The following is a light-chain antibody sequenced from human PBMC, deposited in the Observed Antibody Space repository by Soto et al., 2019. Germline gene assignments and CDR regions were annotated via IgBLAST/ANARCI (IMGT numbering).Light chain of an antibody. CDR3: QTWGTGPAV. J-gene: IGLJ7*01. V-gene: IGLV4-69*01. CDR1: RGHSSYA. CDR2: LNSDGSY. Sequence: QSVLTQSPSASASLGASVTLTCTLSRGHSSYAIAWHQQQPEKGPRYLMKLNSDGSYSKGDGIPDRFSGSSSGAERYLTISSLQSEDEADYYCQTWGTGPAVFGGGTQLTVL.